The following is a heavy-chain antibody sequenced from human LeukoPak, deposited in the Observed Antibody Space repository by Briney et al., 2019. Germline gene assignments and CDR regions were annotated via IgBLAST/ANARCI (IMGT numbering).Heavy chain of an antibody. Sequence: ASVKVSCKASGYTFTSYGISWVRQAPGQGLEWMGWISAYNGNTNYAQKLQGRVTMTIATSTSTAYMELRSLRSDDTAVYYCARSELRYFDWLLMNNWFDPWGQGTLVTVSS. CDR1: GYTFTSYG. J-gene: IGHJ5*02. V-gene: IGHV1-18*01. CDR2: ISAYNGNT. D-gene: IGHD3-9*01. CDR3: ARSELRYFDWLLMNNWFDP.